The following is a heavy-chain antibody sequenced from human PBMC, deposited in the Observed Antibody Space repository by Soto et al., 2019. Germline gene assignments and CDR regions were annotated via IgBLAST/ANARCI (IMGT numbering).Heavy chain of an antibody. CDR2: ISWNSGSI. V-gene: IGHV3-9*01. D-gene: IGHD3-9*01. J-gene: IGHJ5*02. Sequence: GGSLRLSCAASGFPFDDYAMHWVRQAPGKGLEWVSGISWNSGSIGYADSVKGRFTISRDNAKNSLYLQMNSLRAEDTALYYCAKGPYYDILTGSSWFDPWGQGTLVTVSS. CDR3: AKGPYYDILTGSSWFDP. CDR1: GFPFDDYA.